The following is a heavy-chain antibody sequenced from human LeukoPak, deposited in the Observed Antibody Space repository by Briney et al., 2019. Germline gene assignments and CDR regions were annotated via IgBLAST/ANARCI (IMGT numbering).Heavy chain of an antibody. CDR1: GYTFTSYG. CDR3: ARGDYDILTGYYPFDY. D-gene: IGHD3-9*01. CDR2: IGAYNGNT. Sequence: GASVRVSCKASGYTFTSYGIGWVRQAPGQGLEWMGWIGAYNGNTNYAQKLQGRVTMTTDTSTSTAYMELRSLRSDDTAVYYCARGDYDILTGYYPFDYWGQGTLVTVSS. J-gene: IGHJ4*02. V-gene: IGHV1-18*04.